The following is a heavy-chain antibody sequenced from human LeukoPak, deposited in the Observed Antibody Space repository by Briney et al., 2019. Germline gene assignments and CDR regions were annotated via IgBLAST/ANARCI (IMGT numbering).Heavy chain of an antibody. J-gene: IGHJ6*03. CDR2: IFYNGNT. CDR3: ARVYYDILTDYQYYYYMDV. Sequence: SETLSLTCTVSGASISTNTYYWAWIRQPPGKGLEWIANIFYNGNTYYNPSLKSRVTMSVDTSKNQFSLKLSSVTAADTAVYYCARVYYDILTDYQYYYYMDVWGKGTTVTISS. D-gene: IGHD3-9*01. CDR1: GASISTNTYY. V-gene: IGHV4-39*07.